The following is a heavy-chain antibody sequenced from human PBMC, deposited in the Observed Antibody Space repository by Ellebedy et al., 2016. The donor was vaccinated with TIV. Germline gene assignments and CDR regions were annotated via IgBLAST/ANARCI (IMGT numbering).Heavy chain of an antibody. J-gene: IGHJ4*02. CDR2: INHSGST. Sequence: GSLRLXXAASGFTFSSFWMSWIRQPPGKGLEWIGEINHSGSTNYNPSLKSRVTISVDTSKNQFSLKLSSVTAADTAVYYCQYGSGSYYPYYFDYWGQGTLVTVSS. V-gene: IGHV4-34*08. CDR3: QYGSGSYYPYYFDY. D-gene: IGHD3-10*01. CDR1: GFTFSSFW.